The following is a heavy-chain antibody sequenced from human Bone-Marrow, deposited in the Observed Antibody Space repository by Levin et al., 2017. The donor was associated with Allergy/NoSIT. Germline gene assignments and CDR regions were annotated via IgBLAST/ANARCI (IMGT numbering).Heavy chain of an antibody. V-gene: IGHV4-39*01. CDR1: GGSISSSSYY. CDR3: GGPLTAY. J-gene: IGHJ4*02. CDR2: IFYSGSA. Sequence: SETLSLTCIVSGGSISSSSYYWGWIRQPPGKGLEWIGSIFYSGSAYYNPSLQSRVTISVDTSKNQFSLKLTSVTAAETAVYFCGGPLTAYWGQGTLVTVSS.